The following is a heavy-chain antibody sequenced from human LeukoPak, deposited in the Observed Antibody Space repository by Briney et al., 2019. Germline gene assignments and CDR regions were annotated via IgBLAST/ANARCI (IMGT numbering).Heavy chain of an antibody. CDR2: IFSGGTT. CDR1: GFTFSSYE. Sequence: GGSLRLSCAASGFTFSSYEMNWVRQAPGKGLEWVPVIFSGGTTYYADSVKGRFTISRDNSKNTLYLQMNSLRAEDTAVYYCAREGNYYDMDVWGQGTTVTVSS. J-gene: IGHJ6*02. CDR3: AREGNYYDMDV. V-gene: IGHV3-53*01.